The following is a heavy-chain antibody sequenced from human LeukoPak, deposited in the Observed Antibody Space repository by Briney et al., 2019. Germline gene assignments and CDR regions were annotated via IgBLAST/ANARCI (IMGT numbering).Heavy chain of an antibody. CDR3: ARTPVTKAFDI. CDR1: GYSISSGYY. J-gene: IGHJ3*02. V-gene: IGHV4-38-2*02. CDR2: IYHSGST. Sequence: SETLSLTCTVSGYSISSGYYWGWIRQPPGKGLEWIGSIYHSGSTYYNPSLKSRVTISVDTSKNQFSLKLSSVTAADTAVYYCARTPVTKAFDIWAKGQWSPSLQ. D-gene: IGHD4-17*01.